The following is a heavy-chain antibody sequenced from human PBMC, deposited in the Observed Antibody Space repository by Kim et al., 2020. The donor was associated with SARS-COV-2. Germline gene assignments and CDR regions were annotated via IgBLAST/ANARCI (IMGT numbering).Heavy chain of an antibody. V-gene: IGHV1-69*01. Sequence: CQGRVTITEDESTSTAYMELSSLRSEDTAVYYCARSTLRYYDSSGYYFDYWGQGTLVTVSS. J-gene: IGHJ4*02. D-gene: IGHD3-22*01. CDR3: ARSTLRYYDSSGYYFDY.